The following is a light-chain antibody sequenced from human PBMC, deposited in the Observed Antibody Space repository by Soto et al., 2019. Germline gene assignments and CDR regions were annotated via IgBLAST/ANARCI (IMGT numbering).Light chain of an antibody. V-gene: IGLV2-14*01. Sequence: QSALTQPASVSGSPGQSITISCTGTFSDINTYNFVSWFRQHPGKAPKLMIYDVSSRPSGVSDRFSGSKSGKTASLTISGLQAEDEADYYCCIYTGTSLVFGGGTKVTVL. CDR3: CIYTGTSLV. CDR2: DVS. J-gene: IGLJ3*02. CDR1: FSDINTYNF.